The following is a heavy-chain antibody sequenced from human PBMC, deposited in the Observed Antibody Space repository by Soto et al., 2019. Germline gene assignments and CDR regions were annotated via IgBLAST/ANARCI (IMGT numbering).Heavy chain of an antibody. V-gene: IGHV3-23*01. D-gene: IGHD3-9*01. Sequence: PGWSLRLSCAGSGFTPTTTPLSWVRQAPGKGLEWVTTISGTASRTYYVDSVKGRFFISRDNSKNTVTLQMNNLTVDDTAVYYCETSVRYLDNWGQGTRVTVSP. CDR2: ISGTASRT. CDR3: ETSVRYLDN. CDR1: GFTPTTTP. J-gene: IGHJ4*02.